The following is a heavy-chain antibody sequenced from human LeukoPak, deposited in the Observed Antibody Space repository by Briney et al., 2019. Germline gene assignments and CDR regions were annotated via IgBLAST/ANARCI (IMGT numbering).Heavy chain of an antibody. D-gene: IGHD3-22*01. CDR1: GFTFSSYG. CDR2: ISYDGSNK. Sequence: GRSLRLSCAASGFTFSSYGMHWVRQAPGKGLEWVAVISYDGSNKYYADSVKGRFTISRDNSKNTLYLQMNSLRAEDTAVYYCAREDYSDSSGYSDDAFDIWGQGTMVTVSS. J-gene: IGHJ3*02. V-gene: IGHV3-30*03. CDR3: AREDYSDSSGYSDDAFDI.